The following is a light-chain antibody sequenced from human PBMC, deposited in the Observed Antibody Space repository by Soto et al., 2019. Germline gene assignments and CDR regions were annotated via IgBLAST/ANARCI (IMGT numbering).Light chain of an antibody. CDR1: QSVSSNS. J-gene: IGKJ1*01. V-gene: IGKV3-20*01. CDR3: QQFGGSPPSWT. Sequence: ESVLTQSPGTLSLSPGERATLSCRASQSVSSNSLAWYQQKPGQAPRLLIYGASSRATGTPDRFSGSGSGTDCTFTISRLEPEDFAVYYCQQFGGSPPSWTFGQGTKVEI. CDR2: GAS.